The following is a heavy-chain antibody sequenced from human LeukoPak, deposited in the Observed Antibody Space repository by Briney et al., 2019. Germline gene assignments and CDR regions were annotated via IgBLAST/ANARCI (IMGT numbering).Heavy chain of an antibody. V-gene: IGHV1-69*13. CDR3: ARDNRPYYYYYGMDV. CDR2: IIPIFGTA. J-gene: IGHJ6*04. CDR1: GGTFSSYA. Sequence: SVKVSCKASGGTFSSYAISWVRQAPGQGLEWMGGIIPIFGTANYAQKFQGRVTITADESTSTAYMELSSLRSEDTAVYYCARDNRPYYYYYGMDVWGKGTTVTVFS. D-gene: IGHD2/OR15-2a*01.